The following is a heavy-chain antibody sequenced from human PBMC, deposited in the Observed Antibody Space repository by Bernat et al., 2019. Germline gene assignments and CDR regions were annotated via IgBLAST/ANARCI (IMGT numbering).Heavy chain of an antibody. CDR1: GGSISSSSYY. J-gene: IGHJ4*02. Sequence: QLQLQESGPGLVKPSETLSLTCTVSGGSISSSSYYWGWIRQPPGKGLEWIGSIYYSGSTYYNPSLKSRVTISVDTSKNQFSLKLSSVTAADTAVYYCARLTFYNWNYFDYWGQGTLVTVSS. CDR2: IYYSGST. V-gene: IGHV4-39*01. D-gene: IGHD1-20*01. CDR3: ARLTFYNWNYFDY.